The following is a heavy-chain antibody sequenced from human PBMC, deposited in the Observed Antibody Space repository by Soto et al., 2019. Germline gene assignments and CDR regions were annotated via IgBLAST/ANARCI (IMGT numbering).Heavy chain of an antibody. J-gene: IGHJ4*02. CDR2: IHYSGST. D-gene: IGHD6-13*01. Sequence: SETLSLTCSVSDGSMNSGGYYWSWIRQLPGKGLEWIGFIHYSGSTLYSPSLKSRVSISMETSKNHFSLKLSSVTAADTAVYYCVRGKDKDDSSFWYYWGQGTPVTVSS. V-gene: IGHV4-31*03. CDR3: VRGKDKDDSSFWYY. CDR1: DGSMNSGGYY.